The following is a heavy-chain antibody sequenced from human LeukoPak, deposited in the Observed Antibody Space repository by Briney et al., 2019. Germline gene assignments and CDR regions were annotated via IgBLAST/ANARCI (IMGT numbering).Heavy chain of an antibody. CDR2: INRNSGGT. J-gene: IGHJ6*03. Sequence: ASVKVSCKVSGYTLTELSMHWVRQAPGQGLEWMGWINRNSGGTNYAQKFQGRVTMTRDTSISTAYMELSRLRSDDTAVYYCARDGGAYARYSSSWYDDYYYYMDVWGKGTTVTISS. CDR1: GYTLTELS. D-gene: IGHD6-13*01. CDR3: ARDGGAYARYSSSWYDDYYYYMDV. V-gene: IGHV1-2*02.